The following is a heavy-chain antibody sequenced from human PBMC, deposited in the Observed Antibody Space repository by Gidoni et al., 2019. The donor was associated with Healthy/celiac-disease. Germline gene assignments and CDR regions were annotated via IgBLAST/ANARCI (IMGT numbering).Heavy chain of an antibody. CDR1: GFTFSSYS. Sequence: EVQLVESGGGLVKPGGSLRLSCAASGFTFSSYSMNWVRQAPGKGLGWVSSISSSSSYIYYADSVKGRFTISRDNAKNSLYLQMNSLRAEDTAVYYCARDRYCSSTSCPRGSWGQGTLVTVSS. V-gene: IGHV3-21*01. J-gene: IGHJ4*02. D-gene: IGHD2-2*01. CDR3: ARDRYCSSTSCPRGS. CDR2: ISSSSSYI.